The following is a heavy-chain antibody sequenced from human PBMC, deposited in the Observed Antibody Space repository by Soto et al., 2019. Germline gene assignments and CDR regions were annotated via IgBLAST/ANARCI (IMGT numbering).Heavy chain of an antibody. CDR3: ARSLDYDSSGYYFPDAFDI. V-gene: IGHV1-69*13. CDR1: GGTFSSYA. Sequence: ASVKVSCKASGGTFSSYAISWVRQAPGQGLEWMGGIIPIFGTANYAQKFQGRVTITADESTSTAYMELSSLRSEDTAVYYCARSLDYDSSGYYFPDAFDIWGQGTMVTVSS. CDR2: IIPIFGTA. D-gene: IGHD3-22*01. J-gene: IGHJ3*02.